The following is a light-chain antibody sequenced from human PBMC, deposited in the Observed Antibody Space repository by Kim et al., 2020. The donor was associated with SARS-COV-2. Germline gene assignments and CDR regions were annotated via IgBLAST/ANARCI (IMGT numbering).Light chain of an antibody. CDR2: DEC. Sequence: ERAPICCRASQSSGNSLAWYQQRPGPAHRLLIHDECSWATGIPVTFSGSGCGTEITLTLSIRKPEAYAIEYCHHYDNWTPAWTFGQGTQVDIK. CDR3: HHYDNWTPAWT. V-gene: IGKV3D-15*01. CDR1: QSSGNS. J-gene: IGKJ1*01.